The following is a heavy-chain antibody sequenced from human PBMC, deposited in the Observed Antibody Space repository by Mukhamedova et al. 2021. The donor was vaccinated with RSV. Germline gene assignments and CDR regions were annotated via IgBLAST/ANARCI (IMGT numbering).Heavy chain of an antibody. CDR3: AHRIVGAGPFDY. Sequence: QAPGKGLEWVSSIGGTVESTYYADSVKGRFAISRDNSNYTLFLQMNNLGAEDTAVYYCAHRIVGAGPFDYWCQGTLVTVSS. J-gene: IGHJ4*02. D-gene: IGHD1-26*01. CDR2: IGGTVEST. V-gene: IGHV3-23*01.